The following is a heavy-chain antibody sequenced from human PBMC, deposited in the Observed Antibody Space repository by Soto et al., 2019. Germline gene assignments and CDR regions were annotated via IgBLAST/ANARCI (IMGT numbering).Heavy chain of an antibody. Sequence: SVKVSCKASGGTFSSYAISWVRQAPGQGLEWMGGIIPIFGTANYAQKFQGRVTITADESTSTAYMELSSLRSEDTAVYYCARDSPTTYGYYYYGMDVWGQGTTVTVSS. CDR3: ARDSPTTYGYYYYGMDV. D-gene: IGHD4-17*01. J-gene: IGHJ6*02. CDR1: GGTFSSYA. CDR2: IIPIFGTA. V-gene: IGHV1-69*13.